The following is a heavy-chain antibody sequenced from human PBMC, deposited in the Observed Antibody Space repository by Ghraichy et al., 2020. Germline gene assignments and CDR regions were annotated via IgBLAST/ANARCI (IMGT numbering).Heavy chain of an antibody. D-gene: IGHD2-2*02. CDR1: GYTFTSYG. Sequence: ASVKVSCKASGYTFTSYGINWVRQAPGQGLEWMGWISTYYGNTHYAQKLQGRVTMTTDTSTSTAYMELSSLTSDDTAVYYCARDASHVTVIVPAAIDDAFEIWGQGTMVTVSS. J-gene: IGHJ3*02. CDR3: ARDASHVTVIVPAAIDDAFEI. V-gene: IGHV1-18*01. CDR2: ISTYYGNT.